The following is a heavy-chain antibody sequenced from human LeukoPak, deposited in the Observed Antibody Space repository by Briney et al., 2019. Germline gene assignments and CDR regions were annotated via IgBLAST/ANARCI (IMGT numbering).Heavy chain of an antibody. D-gene: IGHD6-13*01. CDR2: IYYSGST. V-gene: IGHV4-59*11. J-gene: IGHJ4*02. CDR1: GGSISSHY. CDR3: ARAEAAGSPEFDY. Sequence: SETLSLTCTVSGGSISSHYWSWIRQPPGKGLEWIGYIYYSGSTNYNPSLKSRVTISVDTSKNQFSLKLSSVTAADTAVYYCARAEAAGSPEFDYWGQGTLVTVSS.